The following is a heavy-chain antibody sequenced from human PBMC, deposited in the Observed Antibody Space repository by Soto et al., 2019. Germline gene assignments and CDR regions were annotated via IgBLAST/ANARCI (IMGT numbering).Heavy chain of an antibody. J-gene: IGHJ4*02. D-gene: IGHD3-3*01. CDR2: INHSGST. CDR3: ARAGIFGVVIIPGAFFDY. V-gene: IGHV4-34*01. Sequence: PSETLSLTCAVYGGSFSGYYWSWIRQPPGKGLEWIGEINHSGSTNYNPSLKSRVTISVDTSKNQFSLKLSSVTAADTAVYYCARAGIFGVVIIPGAFFDYWGQGTLVTVSS. CDR1: GGSFSGYY.